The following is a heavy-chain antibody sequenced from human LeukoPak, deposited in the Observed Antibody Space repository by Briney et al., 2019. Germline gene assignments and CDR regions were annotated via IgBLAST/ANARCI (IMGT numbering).Heavy chain of an antibody. CDR1: GFTFSNAW. CDR3: TTDQGGEAYSYGSGSYYNVLSYFDY. CDR2: IKSKTGGGTT. J-gene: IGHJ4*02. V-gene: IGHV3-15*01. Sequence: GGSLRLSCAASGFTFSNAWMSWVRQAPGKGLEWVGRIKSKTGGGTTDYAAPVKGRFTISRDDSKNTLYLQMNSLQTENTAVYYCTTDQGGEAYSYGSGSYYNVLSYFDYWGQGTLVTVSS. D-gene: IGHD3-10*01.